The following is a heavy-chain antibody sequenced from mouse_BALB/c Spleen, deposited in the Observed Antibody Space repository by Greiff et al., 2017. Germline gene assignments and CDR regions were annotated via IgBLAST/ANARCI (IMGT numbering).Heavy chain of an antibody. CDR1: GYAFSSYW. V-gene: IGHV1-80*01. J-gene: IGHJ4*01. Sequence: VQLQQSGAELVRPGSSVKISCKASGYAFSSYWMNWVKQRPGQGLEWIGQIYPGDGDTNYNGKFKGKATLTADKSSSTAYMQLSSLTSEDSAVYFCARRGTTADYYAMDYWGQGTSVTVSS. CDR2: IYPGDGDT. D-gene: IGHD1-2*01. CDR3: ARRGTTADYYAMDY.